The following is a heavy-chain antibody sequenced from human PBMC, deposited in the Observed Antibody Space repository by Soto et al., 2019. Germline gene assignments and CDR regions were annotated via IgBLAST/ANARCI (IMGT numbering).Heavy chain of an antibody. Sequence: KGLEWVSAISGSGGSTYYADSVKGRFTISRDNSKNTLYLQMNSLRAEDTVVYYCAKSLGFVSDRRRHPYSYY. J-gene: IGHJ6*01. D-gene: IGHD3-16*01. V-gene: IGHV3-23*01. CDR2: ISGSGGST. CDR3: AKSLGFVSDRRRHPYSYY.